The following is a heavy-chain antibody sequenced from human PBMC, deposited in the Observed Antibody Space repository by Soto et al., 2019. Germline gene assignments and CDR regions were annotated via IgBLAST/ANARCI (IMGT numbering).Heavy chain of an antibody. CDR2: ISGSGGST. CDR1: GFTFSSYA. J-gene: IGHJ6*02. V-gene: IGHV3-23*01. Sequence: GGSLRLSCAASGFTFSSYAMSWVRQAPGKGLEWVSAISGSGGSTYYADSVKGRFTISRDNSKNTLYLQMNSLRAEDTAVYYCAKDQGYCSGGSCPYYYGMDVWGQGTTVTVSS. CDR3: AKDQGYCSGGSCPYYYGMDV. D-gene: IGHD2-15*01.